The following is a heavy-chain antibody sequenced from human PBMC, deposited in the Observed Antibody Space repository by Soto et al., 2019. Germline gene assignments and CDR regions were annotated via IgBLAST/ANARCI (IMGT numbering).Heavy chain of an antibody. J-gene: IGHJ6*02. CDR2: IIPILGET. V-gene: IGHV1-69*08. CDR1: GTIFSSYT. Sequence: QVQLVQSGAEVKTPGSSVRVSCKASGTIFSSYTISWVRQAPGQGLEWMGRIIPILGETNSAQKFQGRVTLTEDKSTNTAYMELNSLRLEDTAVYYCARGLGGRMDDWGQGTTVTVSS. CDR3: ARGLGGRMDD. D-gene: IGHD3-16*01.